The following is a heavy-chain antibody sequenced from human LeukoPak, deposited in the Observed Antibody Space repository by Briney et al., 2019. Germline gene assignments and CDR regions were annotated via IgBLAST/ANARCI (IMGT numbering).Heavy chain of an antibody. CDR2: ISYDGSNK. D-gene: IGHD3-3*01. CDR3: ASPRLHYDFWSGQDY. V-gene: IGHV3-30*03. Sequence: HLGGSLRLSCAACGFTFSSYGMHWVRQAPGKGLEWVAVISYDGSNKYYADSVKGRFTISRDNSKNTLYLQMNSLRAEDTAVYYCASPRLHYDFWSGQDYWGQGTLVTVSS. CDR1: GFTFSSYG. J-gene: IGHJ4*02.